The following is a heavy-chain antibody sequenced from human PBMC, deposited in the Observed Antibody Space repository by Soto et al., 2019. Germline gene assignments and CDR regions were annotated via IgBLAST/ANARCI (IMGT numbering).Heavy chain of an antibody. CDR3: ATGDITMITVVINPPFDY. J-gene: IGHJ4*02. V-gene: IGHV1-46*03. CDR2: INPGDGRT. Sequence: ASVKVSCKASGGTFSSDAISWVRQAPGQGLEWMGKINPGDGRTTYAQNLQGRITMTRDTSTRTVYMELSSLRSEDTAYYYCATGDITMITVVINPPFDYWGQGALVTVSS. CDR1: GGTFSSDA. D-gene: IGHD3-22*01.